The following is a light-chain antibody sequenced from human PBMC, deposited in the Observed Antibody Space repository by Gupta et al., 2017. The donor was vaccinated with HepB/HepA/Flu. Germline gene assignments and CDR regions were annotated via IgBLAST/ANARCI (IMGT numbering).Light chain of an antibody. V-gene: IGKV1-39*01. Sequence: DIQMTQSPPSLPASVGDSVTITCRSSQDIRNYLNWYQQKPGKPPKLLIYATSILQSGVPSRFTGSGSGTEFTLSISRVEAEDVGTYSCKHGYKIPWTFGQGTKVDIK. CDR1: QDIRNY. J-gene: IGKJ1*01. CDR3: KHGYKIPWT. CDR2: ATS.